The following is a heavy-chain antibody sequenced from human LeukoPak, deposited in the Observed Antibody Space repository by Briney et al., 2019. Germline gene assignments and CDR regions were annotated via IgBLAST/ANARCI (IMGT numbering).Heavy chain of an antibody. CDR1: GFTFSSYA. V-gene: IGHV3-23*01. CDR2: ISGSGYST. J-gene: IGHJ4*02. CDR3: AKGRTDPIDY. Sequence: PTGGSLRLSCAASGFTFSSYAMSWVRQAPGKGLEWVSAISGSGYSTYYADSVKGRFTISRDNSKNTLYLQMYSLRAEDTAVYYCAKGRTDPIDYWGQGPLVTVSS.